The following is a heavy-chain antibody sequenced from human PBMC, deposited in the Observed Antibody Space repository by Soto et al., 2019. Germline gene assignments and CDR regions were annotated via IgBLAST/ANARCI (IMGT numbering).Heavy chain of an antibody. D-gene: IGHD2-15*01. CDR1: GFTFSSYW. CDR2: IKQDGSEK. J-gene: IGHJ5*02. V-gene: IGHV3-7*01. CDR3: ARVVGGGYCSGGSCYSYRWFDP. Sequence: GGSLRLSCAASGFTFSSYWMSWVRQAPGKGLEWVANIKQDGSEKYYVDSVKGRFTISRDNAKNSLYLQMNSLRAEDTAVYYCARVVGGGYCSGGSCYSYRWFDPWGQGTLVTVSS.